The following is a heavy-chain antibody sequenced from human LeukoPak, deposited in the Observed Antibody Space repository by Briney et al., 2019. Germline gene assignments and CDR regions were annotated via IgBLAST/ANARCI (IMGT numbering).Heavy chain of an antibody. CDR2: IWYDGVNK. J-gene: IGHJ4*02. Sequence: GGSLRLSCTPSGFTFSTYGMHWVCQAPGKGLEWVAVIWYDGVNKYYADSVQGRFTISRDNSKNTLYLQMNSLRAEDTAVYYCASDAYPHCSYSSCYTGYFDHWGQGTLVTVSS. CDR3: ASDAYPHCSYSSCYTGYFDH. CDR1: GFTFSTYG. V-gene: IGHV3-33*01. D-gene: IGHD2-2*02.